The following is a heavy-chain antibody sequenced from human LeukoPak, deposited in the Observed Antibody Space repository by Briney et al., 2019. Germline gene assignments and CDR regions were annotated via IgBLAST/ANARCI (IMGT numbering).Heavy chain of an antibody. D-gene: IGHD3-22*01. Sequence: GGSLRLSCAASGFTFSRYAMSWVRQAPGKGLEWVSGISAGGGSTYYADSVKGRFTIFRDNSKNMLYLQMNSLRAEDTAVYYCARDVLGTYYYDSSGSPRAYWGQGTLVTVSS. J-gene: IGHJ4*02. V-gene: IGHV3-23*01. CDR3: ARDVLGTYYYDSSGSPRAY. CDR1: GFTFSRYA. CDR2: ISAGGGST.